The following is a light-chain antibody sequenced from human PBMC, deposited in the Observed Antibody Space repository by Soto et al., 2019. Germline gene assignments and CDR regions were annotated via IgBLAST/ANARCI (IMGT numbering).Light chain of an antibody. CDR1: SGHSNYA. V-gene: IGLV4-69*01. J-gene: IGLJ2*01. CDR3: QTWGSGTVV. CDR2: LNSDGSH. Sequence: QLVLTQSPSASASLGASVKLTCTLSSGHSNYAIAWHQQQSEKGPRYLMKLNSDGSHSKGDGIPDRFSGSSSGAERYLTISSLQSEDEAEYFCQTWGSGTVVFGGGTQLTVL.